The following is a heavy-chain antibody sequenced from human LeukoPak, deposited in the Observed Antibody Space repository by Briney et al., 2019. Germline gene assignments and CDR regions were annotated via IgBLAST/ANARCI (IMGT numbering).Heavy chain of an antibody. D-gene: IGHD2-15*01. CDR2: ISYDGSNK. CDR1: GFTFSSYA. J-gene: IGHJ3*02. CDR3: ARDGWI. V-gene: IGHV3-30-3*01. Sequence: EGSLRLPCAASGFTFSSYAMHWVRQAPGKGLEWVAVISYDGSNKYYADSVKGRFTISRDNSKNTLYLQMNSLRAEDTAVYYCARDGWIWGQGTMVTVSS.